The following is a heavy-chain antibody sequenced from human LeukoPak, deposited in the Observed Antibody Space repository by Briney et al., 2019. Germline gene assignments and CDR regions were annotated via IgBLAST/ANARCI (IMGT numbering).Heavy chain of an antibody. V-gene: IGHV3-30*02. CDR2: IRYDGSNK. CDR1: AFTFSSYG. CDR3: AKSVITMIVVGLDY. J-gene: IGHJ4*02. D-gene: IGHD3-22*01. Sequence: GGSLRLSCAASAFTFSSYGMHWVRQAPGKGLEWVAFIRYDGSNKYYADSVKGRFTISRDNSKNTLYLQMNSLRAEDTAVYYCAKSVITMIVVGLDYWGQGTLVTVSS.